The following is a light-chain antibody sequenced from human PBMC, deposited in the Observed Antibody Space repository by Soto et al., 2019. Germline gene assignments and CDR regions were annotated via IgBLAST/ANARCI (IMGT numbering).Light chain of an antibody. V-gene: IGLV1-47*01. CDR1: RYNLGSNH. CDR3: AAWDASLSGSWV. Sequence: QAVVTQPPSASGTPGQRVTTSCSGSRYNLGSNHVYWYQQLPGTAPKLLNYRNNQRPSGVPDRFSGSKSGTSASLAISGLRSEDEADYYCAAWDASLSGSWVVGGGTKLTVL. CDR2: RNN. J-gene: IGLJ3*02.